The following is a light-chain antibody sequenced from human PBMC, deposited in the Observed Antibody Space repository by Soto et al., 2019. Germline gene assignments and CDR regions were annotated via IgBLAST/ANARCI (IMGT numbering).Light chain of an antibody. CDR2: DSS. V-gene: IGKV3-20*01. Sequence: EIVLTQSPGTLSLSPGERATLSCRASQSVSSSYLAWYQQKPGQTPRLLIYDSSSRATGVPDRFSGSGSGTDFSLTISRLEPEDFAVYYCQQYGSSPHTFGQGTKV. J-gene: IGKJ2*01. CDR1: QSVSSSY. CDR3: QQYGSSPHT.